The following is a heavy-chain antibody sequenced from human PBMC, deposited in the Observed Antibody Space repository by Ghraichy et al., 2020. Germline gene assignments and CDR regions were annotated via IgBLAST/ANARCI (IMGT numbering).Heavy chain of an antibody. CDR1: GYTFTSYD. CDR2: MNPNSGNT. CDR3: ARAPSRAVAGRVFYYYYGMDV. D-gene: IGHD6-19*01. J-gene: IGHJ6*02. Sequence: ASVKVSCKASGYTFTSYDINWVRQATGQGLEWMGWMNPNSGNTGYAQKFQGRVTMTRNTSISTAYMELSSLRSEDTAVYYCARAPSRAVAGRVFYYYYGMDVWGQGTTVTVSS. V-gene: IGHV1-8*01.